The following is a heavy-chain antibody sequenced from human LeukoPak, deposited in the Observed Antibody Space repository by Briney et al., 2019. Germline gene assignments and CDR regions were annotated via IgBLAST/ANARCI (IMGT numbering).Heavy chain of an antibody. J-gene: IGHJ6*03. Sequence: GVSLRLSCAASGFTFSSYEMNWVRQAPGKGLEWVSYISSSGSTIYYADSVKGRFTISRDNAKNSLYLQMNSLRAEDTAVYYCTKGSTVYYYYYMDVWGKGTTVTISS. D-gene: IGHD4-11*01. CDR3: TKGSTVYYYYYMDV. V-gene: IGHV3-48*03. CDR1: GFTFSSYE. CDR2: ISSSGSTI.